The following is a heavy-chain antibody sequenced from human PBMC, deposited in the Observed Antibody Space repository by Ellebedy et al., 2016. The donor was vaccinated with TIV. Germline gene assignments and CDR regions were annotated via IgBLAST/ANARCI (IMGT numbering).Heavy chain of an antibody. D-gene: IGHD1-1*01. CDR3: ANGLEAGSVQVY. CDR2: IKSDGSGT. J-gene: IGHJ4*02. CDR1: GFTFGRYW. Sequence: GGSLRLXCVASGFTFGRYWMHWVRQAPGNKLVWVSRIKSDGSGTTYADSVKGRFTTSRDNARNTLYLQMSSLTTEDTAVYYCANGLEAGSVQVYWGQGILVTVSS. V-gene: IGHV3-74*01.